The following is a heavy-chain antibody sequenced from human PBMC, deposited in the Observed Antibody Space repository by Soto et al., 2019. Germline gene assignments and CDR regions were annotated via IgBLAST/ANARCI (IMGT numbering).Heavy chain of an antibody. CDR3: ARDRGYCGGDCYQYFQH. V-gene: IGHV1-3*01. CDR2: INAGNGIA. J-gene: IGHJ1*01. CDR1: GYTFTSYA. Sequence: ASVKVSCKASGYTFTSYAMHWVRQAPGQRLEWMGRINAGNGIANYAQKFQGRVTITADKSTSTAYMELSSLRSEDTAVYYCARDRGYCGGDCYQYFQHWGQGTLVTVSS. D-gene: IGHD2-21*01.